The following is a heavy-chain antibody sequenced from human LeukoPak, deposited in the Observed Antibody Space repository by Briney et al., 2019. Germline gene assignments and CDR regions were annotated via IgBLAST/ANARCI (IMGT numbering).Heavy chain of an antibody. CDR2: ISSSSSYI. V-gene: IGHV3-21*01. D-gene: IGHD6-19*01. J-gene: IGHJ4*02. CDR3: AKDYSSGWYIDY. CDR1: GFTFSSYS. Sequence: GGSLRLSCAASGFTFSSYSMNWVRQAPGKGLEWVSSISSSSSYIYYADSVKGRFTISRDNAKNSLYLQMNSLRAEDTAVYYCAKDYSSGWYIDYWGQGTLVTVSS.